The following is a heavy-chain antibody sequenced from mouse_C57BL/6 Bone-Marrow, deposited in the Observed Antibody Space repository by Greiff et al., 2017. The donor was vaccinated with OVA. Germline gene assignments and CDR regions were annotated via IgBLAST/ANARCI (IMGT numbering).Heavy chain of an antibody. Sequence: VQLQQSGAELVKPGASVKLSCKASGYTFTSYWMQWVKQRPGQGLEWIGEIDPSDSYTNYNQKFKGKATLTVDTSSSTAYMQLSSLTSEDSAVYYCARPSGYYFDYWGQGTTLTVSS. CDR2: IDPSDSYT. CDR3: ARPSGYYFDY. CDR1: GYTFTSYW. D-gene: IGHD1-3*01. J-gene: IGHJ2*01. V-gene: IGHV1-50*01.